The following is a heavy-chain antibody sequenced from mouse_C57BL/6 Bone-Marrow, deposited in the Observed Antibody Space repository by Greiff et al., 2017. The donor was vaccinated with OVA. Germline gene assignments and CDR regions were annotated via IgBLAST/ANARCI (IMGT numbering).Heavy chain of an antibody. J-gene: IGHJ1*03. Sequence: VQLQQPGAELVRPGTSVKLSCKASGYTFTSYWMHWVKQRPGQGLEWIGVIDPSDSYTNYNQKFKGKATLTVDTSSSTAYMQLSSLTSEDSAVYYCARFYYYGSSYWYFDVWGTGTTVTVSS. V-gene: IGHV1-59*01. CDR3: ARFYYYGSSYWYFDV. D-gene: IGHD1-1*01. CDR2: IDPSDSYT. CDR1: GYTFTSYW.